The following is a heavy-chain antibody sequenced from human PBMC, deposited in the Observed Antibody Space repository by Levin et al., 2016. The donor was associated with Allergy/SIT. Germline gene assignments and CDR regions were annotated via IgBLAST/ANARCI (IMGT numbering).Heavy chain of an antibody. Sequence: KVSCKGSGYSFTSYWISWVRQMPGKGLEWMGRIDPSDSYTNYSPSFQGHVTISADKSISTAYLQWSSLKASDTAMYYCARSFRIAVAGRTRPDHDYWGQGTLVTVSS. CDR2: IDPSDSYT. J-gene: IGHJ4*02. CDR3: ARSFRIAVAGRTRPDHDY. V-gene: IGHV5-10-1*01. D-gene: IGHD6-19*01. CDR1: GYSFTSYW.